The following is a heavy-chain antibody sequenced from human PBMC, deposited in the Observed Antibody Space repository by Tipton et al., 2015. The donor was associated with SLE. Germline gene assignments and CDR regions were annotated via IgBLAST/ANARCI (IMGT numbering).Heavy chain of an antibody. CDR1: GGSMSRNY. J-gene: IGHJ4*02. Sequence: PGLVKPSDTLSLICTVSGGSMSRNYWSWIRQAPGKGLEWIGYIYYSGSTNYNPSLKSRVTISLDTSKNQFSLKLSSVTAADTAVYYCARSAIFGVIMGGYFDYWGQGTLVTVSS. D-gene: IGHD3-3*01. V-gene: IGHV4-59*07. CDR2: IYYSGST. CDR3: ARSAIFGVIMGGYFDY.